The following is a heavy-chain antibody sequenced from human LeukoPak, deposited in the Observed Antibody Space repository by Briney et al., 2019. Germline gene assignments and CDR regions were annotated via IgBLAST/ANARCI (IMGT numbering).Heavy chain of an antibody. J-gene: IGHJ6*02. CDR2: IIPIFGTA. Sequence: EASVKVSCKASGGTFSSYAISWVRQAPGQGLEWMGGIIPIFGTANYAQKFQGRVTITADESTSTACMELSSLRSEDTAVYYCARVSYSSGWAYGMDVWGQGTTVTVSS. CDR3: ARVSYSSGWAYGMDV. D-gene: IGHD6-19*01. V-gene: IGHV1-69*13. CDR1: GGTFSSYA.